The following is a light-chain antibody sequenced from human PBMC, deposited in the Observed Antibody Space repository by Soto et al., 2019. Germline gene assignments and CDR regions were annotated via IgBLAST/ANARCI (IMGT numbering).Light chain of an antibody. CDR1: QSIRSC. CDR2: AAS. Sequence: DIQMTQSPSSLSASMGDRVTITCRASQSIRSCLNWYQQEPGEAPKLLIYAASNLQSGVPSRFSGSGSGTDFTLTISSLQPEDFATYYCQQSYIMPLTLGGGTKVEIK. V-gene: IGKV1-39*01. J-gene: IGKJ4*01. CDR3: QQSYIMPLT.